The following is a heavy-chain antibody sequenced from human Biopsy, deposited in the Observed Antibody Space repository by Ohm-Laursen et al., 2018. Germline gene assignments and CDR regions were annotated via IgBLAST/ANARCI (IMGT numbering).Heavy chain of an antibody. J-gene: IGHJ6*02. CDR2: ISWSNDNI. D-gene: IGHD3-10*01. CDR1: GFNFNHYA. CDR3: AKVRKGSGESRSQYNSDMDV. Sequence: SLRLSCSASGFNFNHYAMQWVRQVPGKGLEWVSSISWSNDNIHYADSVKGRFTISRDNAKNSLYLQMNSLRAEDTAFYYCAKVRKGSGESRSQYNSDMDVWGQGTTVTVSS. V-gene: IGHV3-9*01.